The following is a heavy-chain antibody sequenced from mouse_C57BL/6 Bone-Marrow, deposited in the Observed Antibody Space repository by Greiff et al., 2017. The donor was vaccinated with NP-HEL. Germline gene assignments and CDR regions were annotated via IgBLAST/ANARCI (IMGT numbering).Heavy chain of an antibody. CDR2: IHPNSGST. D-gene: IGHD2-1*01. V-gene: IGHV1-64*01. J-gene: IGHJ4*01. CDR3: ARGGYGNFYAMDY. Sequence: QVQLQQPGAELVKPGASVKSSCKASGYTFTCYWMHWVKQRPGQGLEWIGMIHPNSGSTNYNEKFKSKATLTVDKSSSTAYMQLSSLTSEDSAVYYCARGGYGNFYAMDYWGQGTSVTVSS. CDR1: GYTFTCYW.